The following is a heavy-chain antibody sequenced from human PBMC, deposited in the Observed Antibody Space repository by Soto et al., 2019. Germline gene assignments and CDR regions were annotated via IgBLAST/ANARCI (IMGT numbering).Heavy chain of an antibody. D-gene: IGHD3-22*01. CDR1: EFTFSSYA. Sequence: EVQLLESGGGLVQPGGSLRLSCAASEFTFSSYAMSWVRQAPGKGLEWVSGISGSGGSTYYADSVKGRFTISRDNSKTTLYLQMNSLRAEDTAIYYCAKRDYYDSSGYYYYYFDHWGQGTLVTVSS. CDR3: AKRDYYDSSGYYYYYFDH. CDR2: ISGSGGST. J-gene: IGHJ4*02. V-gene: IGHV3-23*01.